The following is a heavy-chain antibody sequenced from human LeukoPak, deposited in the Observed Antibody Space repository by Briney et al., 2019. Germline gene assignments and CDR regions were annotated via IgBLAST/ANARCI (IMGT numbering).Heavy chain of an antibody. J-gene: IGHJ3*02. CDR2: ISSSGGTI. D-gene: IGHD6-19*01. Sequence: GGSLRLSCAASGFTFSDYIINWVRQAPGKGLEWISYISSSGGTIYYADSVKGRLTISRDNTDNSLFLQMSSLRAEDTAVYYCARERRQWQPFDIWGQGTMVTVSS. CDR1: GFTFSDYI. CDR3: ARERRQWQPFDI. V-gene: IGHV3-48*04.